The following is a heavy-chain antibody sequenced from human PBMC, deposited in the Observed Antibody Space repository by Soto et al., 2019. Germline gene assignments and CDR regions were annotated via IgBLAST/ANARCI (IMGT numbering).Heavy chain of an antibody. J-gene: IGHJ5*02. CDR2: ILYDAKKI. CDR3: AKDGRIAVAATGWLDP. D-gene: IGHD6-19*01. CDR1: GFTFSNFG. Sequence: QEQVVESGGGVVQPGRSLRISCVTSGFTFSNFGMHWVRQAPGKGLEWLAVILYDAKKIFYADSVKGRFNISRDDSKHTVYLEMSSLRPEDTAVYYCAKDGRIAVAATGWLDPWGQGTLVAVSS. V-gene: IGHV3-30*18.